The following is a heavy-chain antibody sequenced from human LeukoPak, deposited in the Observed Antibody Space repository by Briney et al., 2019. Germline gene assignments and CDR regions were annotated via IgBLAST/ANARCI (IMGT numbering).Heavy chain of an antibody. D-gene: IGHD6-19*01. CDR2: IYHSGST. CDR1: GGSTSSGGYS. CDR3: ARGNSGWYDYFDY. Sequence: PSETLSLTCAVSGGSTSSGGYSWSWIRQPPGKGLEWIGYIYHSGSTYYNPSLKSRVTISVDRSKNQFSLKLSSVTAADTAVYYCARGNSGWYDYFDYWGQGTLVTVSS. V-gene: IGHV4-30-2*01. J-gene: IGHJ4*02.